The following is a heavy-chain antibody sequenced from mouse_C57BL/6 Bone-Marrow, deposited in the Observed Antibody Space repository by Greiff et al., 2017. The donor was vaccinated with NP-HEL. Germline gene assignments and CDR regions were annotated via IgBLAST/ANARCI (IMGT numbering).Heavy chain of an antibody. J-gene: IGHJ1*03. D-gene: IGHD1-1*01. V-gene: IGHV1-52*01. CDR2: IDPSDSET. CDR3: AAGGYYGSSFYWYFDV. CDR1: GYTFTSYW. Sequence: QVQLQQPGAELVRPGSSVKLSCKASGYTFTSYWMHWVKQRPIQGLEWIGNIDPSDSETHYNQKFKDKATLTVDKSSSTAYMKLSSLRSEDAAVYYCAAGGYYGSSFYWYFDVWGTGTTVTVSS.